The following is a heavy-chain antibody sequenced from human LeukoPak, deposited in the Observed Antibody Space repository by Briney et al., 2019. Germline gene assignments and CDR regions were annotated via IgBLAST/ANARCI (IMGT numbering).Heavy chain of an antibody. V-gene: IGHV3-21*01. D-gene: IGHD3-22*01. CDR2: ISSGSSYI. CDR1: GFTFSSYS. Sequence: PGGSLRLSCAASGFTFSSYSMNWVRQAPGKGLEWVSSISSGSSYIYYADSVKGRFTISRDNAKNSLYLQMNSLRAEDTAVYYCARDYYYDSRTSSDYWGQGTLVTVSS. CDR3: ARDYYYDSRTSSDY. J-gene: IGHJ4*02.